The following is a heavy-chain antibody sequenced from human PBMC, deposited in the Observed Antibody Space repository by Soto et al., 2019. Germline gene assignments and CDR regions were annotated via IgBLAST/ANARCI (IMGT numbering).Heavy chain of an antibody. D-gene: IGHD5-18*01. CDR1: GFTFSSYA. Sequence: GGSLRLSCAASGFTFSSYAMSWVRQAPGKGLEWVSAISGSGGSTYYADSVKGRFTISRDNSKNTLYLQMNSLRAEDTAVYYCANGPITAMVTNYYYGMDVWGQGTRVPVSS. CDR2: ISGSGGST. CDR3: ANGPITAMVTNYYYGMDV. V-gene: IGHV3-23*01. J-gene: IGHJ6*02.